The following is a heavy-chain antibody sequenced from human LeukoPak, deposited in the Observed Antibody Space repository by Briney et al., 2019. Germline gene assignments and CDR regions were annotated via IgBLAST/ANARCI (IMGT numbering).Heavy chain of an antibody. CDR2: ISSSSSII. Sequence: PGGSLRLSCAASGFMFSSHSMNWVRQAPGKGLEWVSYISSSSSIIYYADSVKGRFTISRDNAKNSLYLQMNSLRAEDTAVYYCATWKRGGSYYDRINYWGQGTLVTVSS. J-gene: IGHJ4*02. CDR3: ATWKRGGSYYDRINY. CDR1: GFMFSSHS. D-gene: IGHD1-26*01. V-gene: IGHV3-48*01.